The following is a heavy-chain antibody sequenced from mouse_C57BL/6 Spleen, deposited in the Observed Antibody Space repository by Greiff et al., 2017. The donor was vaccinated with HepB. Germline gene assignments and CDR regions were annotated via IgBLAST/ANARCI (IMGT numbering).Heavy chain of an antibody. J-gene: IGHJ2*01. CDR1: GYTFTDYE. CDR3: TRRGDYYYGSSPFDY. V-gene: IGHV1-15*01. Sequence: QVQLQQSGAELVRPGASVTLSCKASGYTFTDYEMHWVKQTPVHGLEWIGAIDPETGGTAYNQKFKGKAILTADKSSSTAYMELRSLTSEDSAVYYCTRRGDYYYGSSPFDYWGQGTTLTVSS. D-gene: IGHD1-1*01. CDR2: IDPETGGT.